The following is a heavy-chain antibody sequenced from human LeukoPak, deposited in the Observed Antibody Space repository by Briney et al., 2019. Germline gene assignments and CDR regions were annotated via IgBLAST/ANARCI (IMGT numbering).Heavy chain of an antibody. D-gene: IGHD3-16*02. V-gene: IGHV4-38-2*02. CDR2: IYHSGST. Sequence: SETLSLTCTVSGYSISSGYYWGWIRQPPGRGLEWFGSIYHSGSTYYNPSLESRVTISVDTSKNQFSLKLSSVTAAGTAVYYCARDGDDYVWGSYQGNAFDIWGQGTMVTVS. J-gene: IGHJ3*02. CDR3: ARDGDDYVWGSYQGNAFDI. CDR1: GYSISSGYY.